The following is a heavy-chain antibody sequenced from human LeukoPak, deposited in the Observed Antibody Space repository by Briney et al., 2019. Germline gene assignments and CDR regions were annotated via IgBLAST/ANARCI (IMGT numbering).Heavy chain of an antibody. CDR3: AKPPVGATSHFDY. CDR2: MSLDGSKS. J-gene: IGHJ4*02. Sequence: PGRSLRLSCAASGFIFNNYGMHWVRQTPGKGLEWVALMSLDGSKSYYADSVKGRFTISRDKAEKTLSLQMNSLRAEDTAVYYCAKPPVGATSHFDYWGQGTLVTVSS. V-gene: IGHV3-30*18. CDR1: GFIFNNYG. D-gene: IGHD1-26*01.